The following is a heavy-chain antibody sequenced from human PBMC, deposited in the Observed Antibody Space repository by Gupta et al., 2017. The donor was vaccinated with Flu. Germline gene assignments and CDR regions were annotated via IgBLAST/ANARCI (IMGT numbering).Heavy chain of an antibody. CDR1: GFTFSTNR. V-gene: IGHV3-21*02. Sequence: EVQLVESGGGLVKPGGSLRLSCAASGFTFSTNRVNWVRQAPGKGLEWFSFISSSSSYIYYADSVKCRFTISRDNSKNSLYLQMNCLRAEDTAVYYCARSWEPKAFTDYWGQGTLVTVSS. CDR3: ARSWEPKAFTDY. CDR2: ISSSSSYI. J-gene: IGHJ4*02. D-gene: IGHD1-14*01.